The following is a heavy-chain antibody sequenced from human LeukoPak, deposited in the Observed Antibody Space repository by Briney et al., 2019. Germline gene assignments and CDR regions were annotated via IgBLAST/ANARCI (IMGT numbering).Heavy chain of an antibody. CDR3: AKGLRYNWNPPVAFDI. V-gene: IGHV3-23*01. Sequence: GGSLRLSCAASGFTFSSYAMSWVRQAPGKGLEWVSAISGSGDSTYYGDSVKGRFTISRDNSKNTLYLQMNSLRAEDTAVYYCAKGLRYNWNPPVAFDIWGQGTMVTVSS. D-gene: IGHD1-20*01. CDR1: GFTFSSYA. CDR2: ISGSGDST. J-gene: IGHJ3*02.